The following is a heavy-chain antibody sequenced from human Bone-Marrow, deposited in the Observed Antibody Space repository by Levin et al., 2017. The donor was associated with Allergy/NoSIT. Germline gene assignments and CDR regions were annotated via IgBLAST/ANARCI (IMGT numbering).Heavy chain of an antibody. CDR3: ASRTITFGGVSYFDY. J-gene: IGHJ4*02. D-gene: IGHD3-16*01. Sequence: GSLRLSCAVSGYSISSGYYWGWIRQPPGKGLEWIGSIYHSGSTYYNPSLKSRVTISVDTSKNQFSLKLSSVTAADTAVYYCASRTITFGGVSYFDYWGQGTLVTVSS. CDR2: IYHSGST. CDR1: GYSISSGYY. V-gene: IGHV4-38-2*01.